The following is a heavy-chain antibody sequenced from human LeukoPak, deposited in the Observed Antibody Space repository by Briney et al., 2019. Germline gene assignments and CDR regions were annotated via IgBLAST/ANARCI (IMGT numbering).Heavy chain of an antibody. D-gene: IGHD4-17*01. Sequence: SETLSLTCAVYGGSFSGYYWSWIRQPPGKGLEWIGQINHSGSTNYNPSLKSRVTISVDTSKNQFSLKLSSVPAADTAVYYCARSTVTTSFDYWGQGTLVTVSS. V-gene: IGHV4-34*01. CDR2: INHSGST. J-gene: IGHJ4*02. CDR1: GGSFSGYY. CDR3: ARSTVTTSFDY.